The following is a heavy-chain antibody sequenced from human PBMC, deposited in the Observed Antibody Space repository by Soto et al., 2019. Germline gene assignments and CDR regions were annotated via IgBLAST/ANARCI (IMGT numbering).Heavy chain of an antibody. CDR3: ARDPEYCSSTSCYFGEGYYYGMDV. CDR1: GGTFSSYA. CDR2: SIPIFGTA. Sequence: QVQLVQSGAEVKKPGSSVKVSCKASGGTFSSYAISWVRQAPGQGLEWMGGSIPIFGTANYAQKFQGRVTITADESTSTAYMELSRLRSEDTAVYYCARDPEYCSSTSCYFGEGYYYGMDVWGQGTTVTVSS. D-gene: IGHD2-2*01. V-gene: IGHV1-69*01. J-gene: IGHJ6*02.